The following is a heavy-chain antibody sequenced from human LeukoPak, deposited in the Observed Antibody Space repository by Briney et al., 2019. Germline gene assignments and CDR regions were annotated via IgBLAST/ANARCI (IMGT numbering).Heavy chain of an antibody. V-gene: IGHV4-34*01. CDR1: GGSFSGYY. Sequence: SETLSLTCAVYGGSFSGYYWSWIRQPPGKGLEWIGEINHSGSTNYNPSLKSRVTISVDTSKNQFSLKLSSVTAADTAVYYCARVRRGCSGYEPFDYWGQGTLVTVSS. CDR3: ARVRRGCSGYEPFDY. J-gene: IGHJ4*02. CDR2: INHSGST. D-gene: IGHD5-12*01.